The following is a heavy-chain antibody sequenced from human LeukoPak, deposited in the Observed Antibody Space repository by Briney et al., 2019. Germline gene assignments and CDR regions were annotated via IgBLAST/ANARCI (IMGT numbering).Heavy chain of an antibody. Sequence: GGSLRLSCAASGFTFSSYSMNWVRQAPGKGLGWVSYISSSGTTIYYADSVKGRFTISRDNSKNTMFLQMNSLRAEDTAVYHCARDRSGYANDAFDFWGQGTMVTVSS. D-gene: IGHD3-3*01. CDR3: ARDRSGYANDAFDF. V-gene: IGHV3-48*01. J-gene: IGHJ3*01. CDR1: GFTFSSYS. CDR2: ISSSGTTI.